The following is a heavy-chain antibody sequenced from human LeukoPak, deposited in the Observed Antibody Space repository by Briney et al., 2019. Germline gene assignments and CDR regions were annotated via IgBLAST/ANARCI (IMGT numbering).Heavy chain of an antibody. J-gene: IGHJ6*04. V-gene: IGHV4-34*01. CDR2: INHSGST. CDR1: GGSFSGYY. Sequence: SETLSLTCAVYGGSFSGYYWSWIRQPPRKGLEWIGEINHSGSTNYNPSLKSRVTISVDTSKNQFSLKLSSVAAADTAGYYCARRAYYYGSGSYGMDVWGKGTTVTVSS. CDR3: ARRAYYYGSGSYGMDV. D-gene: IGHD3-10*01.